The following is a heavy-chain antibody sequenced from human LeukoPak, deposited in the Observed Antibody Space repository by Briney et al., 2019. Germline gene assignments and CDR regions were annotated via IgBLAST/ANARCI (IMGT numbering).Heavy chain of an antibody. D-gene: IGHD6-13*01. CDR2: ISGSGSTF. CDR3: ARDSSGSSWYIDF. Sequence: GGSLRLSCVASGFTFSSYEINWVRQAPGQGLEWVAHISGSGSTFYYAESVKGRFTISRDNAQNSLYLQMNSLTAEDTAVYYCARDSSGSSWYIDFWGQGTLVTVSS. CDR1: GFTFSSYE. V-gene: IGHV3-48*03. J-gene: IGHJ4*02.